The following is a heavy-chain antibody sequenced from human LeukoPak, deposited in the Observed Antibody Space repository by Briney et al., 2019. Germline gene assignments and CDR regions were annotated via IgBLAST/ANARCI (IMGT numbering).Heavy chain of an antibody. CDR3: ARDWIAVAGTHYYYYGMDV. V-gene: IGHV3-53*01. Sequence: GGSLRLSCAASGFTVSSNYMSWVRQAPGKGLEWVSVIYSGGSTYYADSVKGRFTISRDNAKNSLYLQMNSLRAEDTAVYYCARDWIAVAGTHYYYYGMDVWGQGTTVTVSS. CDR2: IYSGGST. CDR1: GFTVSSNY. J-gene: IGHJ6*02. D-gene: IGHD6-19*01.